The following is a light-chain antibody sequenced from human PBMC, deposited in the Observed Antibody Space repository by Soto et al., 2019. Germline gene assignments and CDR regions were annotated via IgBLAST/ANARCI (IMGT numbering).Light chain of an antibody. CDR2: GNS. CDR1: SSNIGAGYD. CDR3: HCYDSSLSGFYV. Sequence: QSVLTRPPSVSGAPGQRVTISCTGSSSNIGAGYDVHWYQQLPGTAPKLLIYGNSNRPSGVPDRFSGSKSGTSPSLAITGLTSEDESVYYCHCYDSSLSGFYVFGSGTKLTVL. V-gene: IGLV1-40*01. J-gene: IGLJ1*01.